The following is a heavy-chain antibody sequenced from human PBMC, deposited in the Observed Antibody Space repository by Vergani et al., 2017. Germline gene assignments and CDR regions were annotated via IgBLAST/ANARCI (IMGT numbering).Heavy chain of an antibody. D-gene: IGHD1-14*01. CDR1: GFTFNQYG. V-gene: IGHV3-33*01. CDR3: ARDLRLLYNRFDP. J-gene: IGHJ5*02. CDR2: TWYDGNNN. Sequence: QVQLVESGGGVVQPGRSLRLSCAASGFTFNQYGMHWVRQAPGKGLEWVAVTWYDGNNNQYADSVKGRFTISRDNSKSTVYLQMNSLRDEDTGVYYCARDLRLLYNRFDPWGQGTLVTVSS.